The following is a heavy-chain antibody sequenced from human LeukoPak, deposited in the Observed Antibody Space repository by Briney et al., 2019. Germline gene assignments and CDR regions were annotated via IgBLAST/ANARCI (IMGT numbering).Heavy chain of an antibody. V-gene: IGHV3-20*04. CDR2: INWNGGST. Sequence: GGSLRLSCAASGFSFSSYWMHWVRQAPGKGLEWVSGINWNGGSTGYADSVKGRFTISRDNAKNSMYLQMDSLRAEDTSVYYCAKDKFLEWLLSSWFDPWGQGTLVTVSS. CDR3: AKDKFLEWLLSSWFDP. D-gene: IGHD3-3*01. CDR1: GFSFSSYW. J-gene: IGHJ5*02.